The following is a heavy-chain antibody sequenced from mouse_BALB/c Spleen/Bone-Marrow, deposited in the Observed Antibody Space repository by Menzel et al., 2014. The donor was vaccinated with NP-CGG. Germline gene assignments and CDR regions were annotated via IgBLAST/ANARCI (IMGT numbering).Heavy chain of an antibody. V-gene: IGHV1S132*01. CDR3: ARHYYGSSDAMDY. J-gene: IGHJ4*01. CDR1: GYTFTNYW. D-gene: IGHD1-1*01. Sequence: VQLQQSGAELVKPGASVKLSCKTSGYTFTNYWIQWVKQRPGQGLGWIGEIFPGTGTTYYNEKFKGKATLTIDTSSSTAYMQLSSLTSEDSAVYFCARHYYGSSDAMDYWGQRASVTVSS. CDR2: IFPGTGTT.